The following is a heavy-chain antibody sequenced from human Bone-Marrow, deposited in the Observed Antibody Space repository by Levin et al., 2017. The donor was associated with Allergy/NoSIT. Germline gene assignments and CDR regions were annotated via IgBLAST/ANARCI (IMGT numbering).Heavy chain of an antibody. CDR2: TYYSGIT. V-gene: IGHV4-39*01. CDR3: ARQGVGPTQWTQDY. Sequence: SETLSLTCTVSGDSISSGRNYWAWIRQPPGKGLEWIATTYYSGITYYNPSLKSRVTISVDTSKNQFSLKLTSVTAADTAVYYCARQGVGPTQWTQDYWGQGALVTVSS. J-gene: IGHJ4*02. CDR1: GDSISSGRNY. D-gene: IGHD1-26*01.